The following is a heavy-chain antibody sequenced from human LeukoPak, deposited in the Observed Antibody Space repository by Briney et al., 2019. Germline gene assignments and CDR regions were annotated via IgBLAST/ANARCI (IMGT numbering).Heavy chain of an antibody. J-gene: IGHJ6*02. CDR2: IYYSGST. V-gene: IGHV4-59*01. Sequence: PSETLSLTCTVSGGPISSYYWSWIRQPPGKGLEWIGYIYYSGSTNYNPSLKSRVTISVDTSKNQFSLKLSSVTAADTAVYYCARDRPPLAWGDYYYGMDVWGQGTTVTVSS. CDR3: ARDRPPLAWGDYYYGMDV. D-gene: IGHD3-16*01. CDR1: GGPISSYY.